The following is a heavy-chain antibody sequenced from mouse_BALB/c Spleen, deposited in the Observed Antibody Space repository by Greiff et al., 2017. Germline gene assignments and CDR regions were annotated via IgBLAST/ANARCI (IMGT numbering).Heavy chain of an antibody. J-gene: IGHJ4*01. CDR3: ARLSDEDAMDY. CDR2: ISYSGST. D-gene: IGHD1-3*01. V-gene: IGHV3-8*02. Sequence: EVLLVESGPSLVKPSQTLSLTCSVTGDSITSGYWNWLRKFPGNKLEYMGYISYSGSTYYTPSLKSRISITRDTSKNQYYLQLNSVTTEDTATYYCARLSDEDAMDYWGQGTSVTVSS. CDR1: GDSITSGY.